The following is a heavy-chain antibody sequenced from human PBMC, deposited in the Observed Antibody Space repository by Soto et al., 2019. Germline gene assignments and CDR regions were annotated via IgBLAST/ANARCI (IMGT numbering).Heavy chain of an antibody. D-gene: IGHD3-10*01. Sequence: PSETLSLTCTVSGGSIISSSYYWGWIRQPPGKGLEWIGSIYYSGSTYYNPSLKSRVTISVDTSKNQSSLKLSSVTAADTAVYYCARLYISYYGMDVWGQGTTVTVSS. J-gene: IGHJ6*02. V-gene: IGHV4-39*01. CDR1: GGSIISSSYY. CDR3: ARLYISYYGMDV. CDR2: IYYSGST.